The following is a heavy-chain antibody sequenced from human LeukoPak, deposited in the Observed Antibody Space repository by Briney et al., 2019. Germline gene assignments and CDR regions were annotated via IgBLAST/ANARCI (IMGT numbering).Heavy chain of an antibody. CDR1: GGSFSSYA. D-gene: IGHD3-9*01. V-gene: IGHV1-69*06. J-gene: IGHJ3*02. CDR3: ATNYEILSGYPKNYYFHI. CDR2: IIPLFRTA. Sequence: ASVKVSCKASGGSFSSYAISWVRQAPRQGPEWMGGIIPLFRTANYAPKFRDRVTITADKSTSTAFMELSSLRSGDTAMYYCATNYEILSGYPKNYYFHIWGQGTMVTVSS.